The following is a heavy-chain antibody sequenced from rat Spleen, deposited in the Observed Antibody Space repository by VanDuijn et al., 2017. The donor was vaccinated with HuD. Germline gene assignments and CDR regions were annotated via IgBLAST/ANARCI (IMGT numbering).Heavy chain of an antibody. V-gene: IGHV3-3*01. CDR1: GHSIASSYR. D-gene: IGHD4-3*01. CDR2: INSAGST. J-gene: IGHJ2*01. CDR3: ARHNSGYGYFDY. Sequence: EVQLQESGPGLVRPSQSLSLTCSVTGHSIASSYRWNWIRKFPGNRLEWMGYINSAGSTIYHPSLKSRISITRDTSKNQFFLQVNSVTTDETATYYCARHNSGYGYFDYWGQGVMVTVSS.